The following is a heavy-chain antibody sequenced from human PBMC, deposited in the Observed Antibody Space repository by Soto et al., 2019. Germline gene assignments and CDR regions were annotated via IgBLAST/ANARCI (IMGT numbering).Heavy chain of an antibody. J-gene: IGHJ4*02. CDR3: ARFRTGYYFDT. CDR2: ITSGGDAR. CDR1: GFTFSTYE. V-gene: IGHV3-48*03. Sequence: GGSLRLSCAASGFTFSTYEMNWVRQAPGQGLEWVSYITSGGDARYHADSVKGRFTISRDNAKNSLYLQMNSLRAEDTAVYFCARFRTGYYFDTWGRGTLVTGSS.